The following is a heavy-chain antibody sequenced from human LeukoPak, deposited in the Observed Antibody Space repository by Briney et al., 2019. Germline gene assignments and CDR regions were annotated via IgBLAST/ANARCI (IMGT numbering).Heavy chain of an antibody. J-gene: IGHJ4*02. D-gene: IGHD3-3*01. V-gene: IGHV3-23*01. CDR2: ISGSGGST. CDR3: AKDQSITIVGVVIGPFDY. Sequence: GGSLRLSCAASGFTFSSYAMSWVRQAPGKGLEWVSAISGSGGSTYYADSVKGRFTISRDNSKNTLYLQMNSLRAEDTAVYYCAKDQSITIVGVVIGPFDYWGQGTLVTVSS. CDR1: GFTFSSYA.